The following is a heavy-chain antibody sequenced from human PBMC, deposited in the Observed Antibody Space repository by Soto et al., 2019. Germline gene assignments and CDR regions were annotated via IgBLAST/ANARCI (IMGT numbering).Heavy chain of an antibody. Sequence: QLQLRESGPGLVKPSETLSLTCTVSGGSISSSSYYWAWNRQSPGKGLEWIGSVYSNGFTYYNPSRKSRVTISVDTSKNQFSLKLTSVTAADTAVYYCARMGDFWSGPGELDPWGQGTRVTVSS. J-gene: IGHJ5*02. CDR3: ARMGDFWSGPGELDP. V-gene: IGHV4-39*01. CDR2: VYSNGFT. CDR1: GGSISSSSYY. D-gene: IGHD3-3*01.